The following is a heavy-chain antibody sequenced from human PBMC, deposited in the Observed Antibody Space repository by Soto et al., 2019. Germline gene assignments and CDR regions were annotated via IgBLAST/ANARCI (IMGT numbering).Heavy chain of an antibody. J-gene: IGHJ6*02. CDR1: GGSFSDYF. D-gene: IGHD2-8*01. V-gene: IGHV4-34*01. CDR3: ARQPVSLNGKFFFYHSALDV. Sequence: VQLQQWGAGLLKPSETLSLACAVYGGSFSDYFWSWIRQAPGKGLEWIGEIHHSGSTHYNPSLKSRIAISVDTSKNQFSLRLTSVTAADTAVYYCARQPVSLNGKFFFYHSALDVWGQGTTVIVSS. CDR2: IHHSGST.